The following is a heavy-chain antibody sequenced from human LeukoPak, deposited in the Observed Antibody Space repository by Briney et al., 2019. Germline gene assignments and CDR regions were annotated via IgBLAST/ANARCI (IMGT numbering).Heavy chain of an antibody. Sequence: PSETLSLTCTVSGDSISSSSSYWGWIRQPPGEGLEWIGSIYYSGSTYYNTSLKSRVTISVDTSKNQFSLRLNSVTAADTAVYYCARDPLKDDKGAFDIWGQGTMVTVSS. D-gene: IGHD5-24*01. CDR2: IYYSGST. CDR3: ARDPLKDDKGAFDI. CDR1: GDSISSSSSY. J-gene: IGHJ3*02. V-gene: IGHV4-39*02.